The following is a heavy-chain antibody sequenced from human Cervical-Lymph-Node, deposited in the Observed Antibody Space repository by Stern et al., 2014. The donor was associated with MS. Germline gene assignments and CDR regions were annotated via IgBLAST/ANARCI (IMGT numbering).Heavy chain of an antibody. Sequence: QLVESGSGLVKPSQTLSLTCAVSGGSISSGGYSWSWIRQPPGKGLEWIGYIYSSGSTYYNPSLKSRVTISVDRSKNQFSLKLSAVTAADTAVYYCARSSTVTPNAFDIWGQGTMVTVSS. CDR1: GGSISSGGYS. CDR3: ARSSTVTPNAFDI. V-gene: IGHV4-30-2*01. D-gene: IGHD4-17*01. J-gene: IGHJ3*02. CDR2: IYSSGST.